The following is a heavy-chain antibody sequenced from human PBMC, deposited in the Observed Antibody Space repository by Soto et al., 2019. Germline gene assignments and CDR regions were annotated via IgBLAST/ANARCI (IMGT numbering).Heavy chain of an antibody. CDR2: INSDGSST. V-gene: IGHV3-74*01. J-gene: IGHJ6*02. D-gene: IGHD4-17*01. CDR1: GFTFSSYW. CDR3: ARGPDYGETWGTYGMDV. Sequence: PGGSLRLSCAASGFTFSSYWMHWVRQAPGKGLVWVSRINSDGSSTSYADSGKGRFTISRDNAKNTLYLQMNSLRAEDTAVYYCARGPDYGETWGTYGMDVWGQGTTVTVSS.